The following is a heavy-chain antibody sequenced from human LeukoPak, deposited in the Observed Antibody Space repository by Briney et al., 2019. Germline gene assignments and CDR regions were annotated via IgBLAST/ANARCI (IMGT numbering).Heavy chain of an antibody. V-gene: IGHV4-28*03. J-gene: IGHJ4*02. CDR1: GYSISSSNW. CDR2: IYYSGSI. D-gene: IGHD3-3*01. Sequence: SDTLSLTCAVSGYSISSSNWWGWIRQPPGKGLEWIGYIYYSGSIYYNPSLKSRVTMSVDTSKNQFSLKLSSVTAADTAVYYCARENLLISITIFGVGPDYFDYWGQGTLVTVSS. CDR3: ARENLLISITIFGVGPDYFDY.